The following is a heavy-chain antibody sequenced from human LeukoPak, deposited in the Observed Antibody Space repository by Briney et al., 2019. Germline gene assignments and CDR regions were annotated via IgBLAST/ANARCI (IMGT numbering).Heavy chain of an antibody. D-gene: IGHD3-3*01. Sequence: PGGSLRLSCAASGFTFSSYGMHRVRQAPGKGLEWVAVISYDGSNKYYADSVKGRFTISRDNSKNTLYLQMNSLRAEDTAVYYCAKRLEPSAYYDFWSGYYFDYWGQGTLVTVSS. V-gene: IGHV3-30*18. J-gene: IGHJ4*02. CDR1: GFTFSSYG. CDR3: AKRLEPSAYYDFWSGYYFDY. CDR2: ISYDGSNK.